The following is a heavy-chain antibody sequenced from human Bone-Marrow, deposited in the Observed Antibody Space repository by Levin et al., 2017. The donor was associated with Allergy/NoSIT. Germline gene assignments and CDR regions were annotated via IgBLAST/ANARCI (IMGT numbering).Heavy chain of an antibody. D-gene: IGHD3-3*01. Sequence: SETLSLTCALYGGSFSGYYWTWIRQTPGKGLEWIGEVNHSGKTNYNPSLKSRVTISVDTSKNHFSLRVSSVTAADTSVYYCAGQMGHYDFWSGHRGWFDPWGQGTQVIVSS. V-gene: IGHV4-34*01. CDR3: AGQMGHYDFWSGHRGWFDP. J-gene: IGHJ5*02. CDR1: GGSFSGYY. CDR2: VNHSGKT.